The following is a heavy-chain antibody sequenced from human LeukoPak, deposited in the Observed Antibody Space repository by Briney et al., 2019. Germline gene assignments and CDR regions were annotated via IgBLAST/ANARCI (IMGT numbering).Heavy chain of an antibody. CDR1: GFPFNNYG. J-gene: IGHJ4*02. Sequence: GGSLRLSCAASGFPFNNYGMHWVRQAPGKGLEWVAFIRYDGSETSYADSVKGRFTISRDSSRNTLDLQMNSLRSEDTAVYYCAKDPASGYSSSWAFDYWGQGTLVTVSS. D-gene: IGHD6-13*01. CDR2: IRYDGSET. CDR3: AKDPASGYSSSWAFDY. V-gene: IGHV3-30*02.